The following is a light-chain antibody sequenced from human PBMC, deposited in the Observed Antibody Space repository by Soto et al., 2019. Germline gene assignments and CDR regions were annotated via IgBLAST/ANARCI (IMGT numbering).Light chain of an antibody. J-gene: IGLJ1*01. V-gene: IGLV2-11*01. Sequence: QSALTQPRSVSGSPGQSVTISCTGTSSDVSGYNFVSWCQQHPGKAPKLMIYDVSKRPSGVPDRFSGSKSGNTASLTISGLQAEDEADYYCCSYAGSYTWVFGTGTKLTVL. CDR3: CSYAGSYTWV. CDR2: DVS. CDR1: SSDVSGYNF.